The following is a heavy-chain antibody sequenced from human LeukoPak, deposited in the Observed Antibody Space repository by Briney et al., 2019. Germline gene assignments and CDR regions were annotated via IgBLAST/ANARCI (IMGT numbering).Heavy chain of an antibody. CDR3: ARDRCSSGSNCNYYYGMDV. V-gene: IGHV3-21*06. Sequence: GGSLRLSCTASGFAFSDYNVNWVRQAPGKGLEWVSSISSRSSYVHYADSVKGRFTVSRDNAWDSLYLQMNSLRAEDTAVYYCARDRCSSGSNCNYYYGMDVWGQGTTVTVSS. J-gene: IGHJ6*02. CDR1: GFAFSDYN. CDR2: ISSRSSYV. D-gene: IGHD2-15*01.